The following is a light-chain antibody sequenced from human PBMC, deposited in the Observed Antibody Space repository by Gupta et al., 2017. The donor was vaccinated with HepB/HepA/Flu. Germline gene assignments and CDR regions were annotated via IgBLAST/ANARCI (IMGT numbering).Light chain of an antibody. V-gene: IGLV2-14*03. CDR3: SSYTSSSTPVV. CDR1: SSYVGGYNY. J-gene: IGLJ2*01. CDR2: DVS. Sequence: SAFTQPASVSGSPGQAIPNSCPGTSSYVGGYNYVSWYQQHPGKAPKLMIYDVSNRPSGVSNRFSGSKSGNTASLTISGPQAEDEADYYCSSYTSSSTPVVFGGGTKLTVL.